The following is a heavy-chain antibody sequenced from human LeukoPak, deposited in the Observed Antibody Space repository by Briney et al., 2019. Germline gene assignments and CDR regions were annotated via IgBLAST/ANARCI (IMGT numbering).Heavy chain of an antibody. D-gene: IGHD3-22*01. Sequence: PSGSLSLTCTVSGDTINSLDLWSWVRQPPGKGLEWIGEMYLSGTTHSNPSVKSRVTISIDKSKNQFFLNLSSVTAADTAVYYCAGLVGRYSSGLYYYYFDYWGQGTLVTVSS. CDR1: GDTINSLDL. CDR3: AGLVGRYSSGLYYYYFDY. J-gene: IGHJ4*02. CDR2: MYLSGTT. V-gene: IGHV4-4*02.